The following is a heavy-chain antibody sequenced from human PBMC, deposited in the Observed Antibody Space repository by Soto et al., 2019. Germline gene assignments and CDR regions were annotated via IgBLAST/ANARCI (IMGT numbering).Heavy chain of an antibody. Sequence: SETLSLTCTVSGGSISSSSYYWGWIRQPPGKGLEWIGSIYYSGSTYYNPSLKSRVTISVDTSKNQFSLKLSSVTAADTAVYYCARLYCTNGVCYPPVYYYYGMDVWGQGTTVTVSS. CDR3: ARLYCTNGVCYPPVYYYYGMDV. D-gene: IGHD2-8*01. V-gene: IGHV4-39*01. CDR2: IYYSGST. J-gene: IGHJ6*02. CDR1: GGSISSSSYY.